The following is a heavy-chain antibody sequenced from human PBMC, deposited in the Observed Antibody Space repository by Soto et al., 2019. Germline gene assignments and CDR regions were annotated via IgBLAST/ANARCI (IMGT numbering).Heavy chain of an antibody. CDR3: ASATVTTRWTYYYGMDV. J-gene: IGHJ6*02. V-gene: IGHV1-69*06. Sequence: GASVKVSCKASGGAFSSYAISWVRQAPGQGLEWMGGIIPIFGTANYAQKFQGRVTITADKSTSTADMELSSLRSEYTAVYYCASATVTTRWTYYYGMDVWGQGTTVTVSS. CDR1: GGAFSSYA. D-gene: IGHD4-17*01. CDR2: IIPIFGTA.